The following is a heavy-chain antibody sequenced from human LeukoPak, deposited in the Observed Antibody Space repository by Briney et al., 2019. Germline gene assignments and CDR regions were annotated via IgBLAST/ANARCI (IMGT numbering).Heavy chain of an antibody. D-gene: IGHD2-8*02. Sequence: SSVNVSCKSFVFTFNNYLLHWVRQAPGQGLEWVGRIAPSEDTTNYAQKFRGRVTMTRDTSTSTVYMELSSLRSDDTAIYYCVREESGGYFDYWGQGTLVTVSS. CDR2: IAPSEDTT. J-gene: IGHJ4*02. V-gene: IGHV1-46*02. CDR1: VFTFNNYL. CDR3: VREESGGYFDY.